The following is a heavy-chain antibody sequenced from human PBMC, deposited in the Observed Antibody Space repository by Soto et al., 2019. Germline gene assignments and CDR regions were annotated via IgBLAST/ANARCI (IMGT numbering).Heavy chain of an antibody. V-gene: IGHV1-24*01. CDR1: GYTLTELS. Sequence: GASVKVSCKVSGYTLTELSMHWVRQAPGKGLEWMGGFDPEDGETIYAQKFQGRVTMTEDTSTDTAYMELSSLRSEDTAVYYCATDCSGGSCHIPSGAANHYWGQGTLVTVSS. CDR2: FDPEDGET. D-gene: IGHD2-15*01. J-gene: IGHJ4*02. CDR3: ATDCSGGSCHIPSGAANHY.